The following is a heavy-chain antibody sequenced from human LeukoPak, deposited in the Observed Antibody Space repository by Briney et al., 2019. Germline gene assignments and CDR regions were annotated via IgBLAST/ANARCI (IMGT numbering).Heavy chain of an antibody. J-gene: IGHJ4*02. CDR2: IRSKAYGGTT. D-gene: IGHD1-26*01. CDR3: TMEWELGLTNY. CDR1: GFTFGDYA. V-gene: IGHV3-49*04. Sequence: GRSLRLSCTASGFTFGDYAMSWVRQAPGKGLEWVGFIRSKAYGGTTEYAASVKGRFTISRDDSKSIAYLQVNSLKTEDTAVYYCTMEWELGLTNYWGQGTLVTVSS.